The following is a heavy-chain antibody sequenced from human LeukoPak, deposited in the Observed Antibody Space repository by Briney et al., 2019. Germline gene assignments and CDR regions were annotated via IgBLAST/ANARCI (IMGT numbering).Heavy chain of an antibody. CDR3: ARHRGVERWLQF. Sequence: SETLSLTCTVSGGSISSSSYYWGWIRQPPGKGLEGIGSIYYSGSTYYNPSLKSRVTISVDTSKNQFSLKLSSVTAADTAVNYCARHRGVERWLQFWGQGTLVTVSS. V-gene: IGHV4-39*01. D-gene: IGHD5-24*01. J-gene: IGHJ4*02. CDR2: IYYSGST. CDR1: GGSISSSSYY.